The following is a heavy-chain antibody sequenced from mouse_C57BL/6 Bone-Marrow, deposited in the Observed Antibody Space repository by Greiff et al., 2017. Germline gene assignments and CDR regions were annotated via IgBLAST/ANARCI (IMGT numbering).Heavy chain of an antibody. CDR3: ARHYSNYGAY. CDR2: IYPRSGNT. CDR1: GYTFTSYG. J-gene: IGHJ3*01. Sequence: VQLQQSGAELARPGASVKLSCKASGYTFTSYGISWVKQRTGQGLEWIGEIYPRSGNTYYNEKFKGKATLTADKSSSTAYMELRSLPSEDSAVYVCARHYSNYGAYWGQGTLVTVSA. V-gene: IGHV1-81*01. D-gene: IGHD2-5*01.